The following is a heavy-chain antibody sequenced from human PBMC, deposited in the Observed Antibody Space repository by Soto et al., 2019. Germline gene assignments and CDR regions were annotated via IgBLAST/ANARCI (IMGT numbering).Heavy chain of an antibody. CDR2: IYYSGST. CDR3: ASSIDYPRGLNWFDP. D-gene: IGHD4-17*01. Sequence: PSETLSLTCTVSGGSISSYYWSWIRQPPGKGLEWIGYIYYSGSTNYNPSLKSRVTISVDTSKNQFSLKLSSVTAADTAVYYCASSIDYPRGLNWFDPWGQGTLVTVSS. CDR1: GGSISSYY. V-gene: IGHV4-59*01. J-gene: IGHJ5*02.